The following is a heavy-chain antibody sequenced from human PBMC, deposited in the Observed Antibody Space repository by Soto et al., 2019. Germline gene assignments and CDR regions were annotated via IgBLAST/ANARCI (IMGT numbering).Heavy chain of an antibody. V-gene: IGHV4-61*01. D-gene: IGHD2-21*01. CDR1: GGSVSSGSYY. Sequence: SLTCTVSGGSVSSGSYYWSWIRQPPGKGLEWIGYIYYSGSTNYNPSLKSRVTISVDTSKNQFSLKLSSVTAADTAVYYCARVGTVVKEFDYWGQGTLVTVSS. CDR3: ARVGTVVKEFDY. CDR2: IYYSGST. J-gene: IGHJ4*02.